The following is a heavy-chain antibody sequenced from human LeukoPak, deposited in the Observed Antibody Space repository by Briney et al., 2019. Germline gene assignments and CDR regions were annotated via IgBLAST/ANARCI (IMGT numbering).Heavy chain of an antibody. CDR3: ARDHSSSGMDV. CDR2: ISSSSNYI. V-gene: IGHV3-21*01. J-gene: IGHJ6*02. CDR1: GFTFSSYS. Sequence: GGSLRLSCAASGFTFSSYSMNWVRQAPGKGLEWVSSISSSSNYIYYADSVKGRFTISRDNAKNSLYLQMNSLRAEDTAVYYCARDHSSSGMDVWSQGTTVTVSS.